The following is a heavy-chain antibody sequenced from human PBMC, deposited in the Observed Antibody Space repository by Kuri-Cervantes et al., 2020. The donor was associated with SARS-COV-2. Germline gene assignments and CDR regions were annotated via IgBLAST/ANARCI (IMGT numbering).Heavy chain of an antibody. J-gene: IGHJ4*02. CDR2: ISWNSGSI. CDR3: AKVETANLDY. CDR1: GFTFDDYA. D-gene: IGHD3-3*01. Sequence: SLKISCAASGFTFDDYAMHWVRQAPGKGLEWVSGISWNSGSIGYADSVKGRFTISRDNSKNSLYLEMNSQRPEDTAVYYCAKVETANLDYWGQGTLVTVSS. V-gene: IGHV3-9*01.